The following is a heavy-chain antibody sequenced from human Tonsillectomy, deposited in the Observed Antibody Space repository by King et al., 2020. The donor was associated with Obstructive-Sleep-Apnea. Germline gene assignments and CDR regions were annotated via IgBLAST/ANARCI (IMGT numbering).Heavy chain of an antibody. V-gene: IGHV5-51*01. CDR1: AYMFSNSA. Sequence: SGSALPNPGSSLLISFAFAAYMFSNSAIPSVLPRPRQVLSCLVILSPVDSETRYSPSFPGQVTIPADESISTAYLQWSSLKASDTAMYYCARHHVKGDCSGGSCSSPLDYWGPGTLVTVSS. CDR3: ARHHVKGDCSGGSCSSPLDY. D-gene: IGHD2-15*01. CDR2: LSPVDSET. J-gene: IGHJ4*02.